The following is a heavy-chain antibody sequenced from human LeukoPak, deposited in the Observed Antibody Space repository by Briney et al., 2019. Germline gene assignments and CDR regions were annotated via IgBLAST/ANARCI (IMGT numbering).Heavy chain of an antibody. CDR3: ASTRGYSGYDYNDH. V-gene: IGHV3-33*01. CDR2: IWYDGSKT. CDR1: GFTFSSQG. Sequence: PGRSLRLSCAASGFTFSSQGMHWVRQAAGKGLEWVALIWYDGSKTYYADSVKGRFTISRDNSKNTLYLQMNSLRAEDTAVYYCASTRGYSGYDYNDHWGQGTLVTVSS. D-gene: IGHD5-12*01. J-gene: IGHJ4*02.